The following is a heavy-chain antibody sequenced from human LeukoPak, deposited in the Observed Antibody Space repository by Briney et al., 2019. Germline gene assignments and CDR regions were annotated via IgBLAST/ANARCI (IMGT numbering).Heavy chain of an antibody. J-gene: IGHJ3*02. CDR3: ARDPATVTKGLDI. CDR2: ISYIGST. Sequence: SETLSLTCTVSGGSISSHYWTWIRQPPGKGLEWIGYISYIGSTNYNPSLKSRVTISVDTSKNQFSLKLSSVTAADAAVYFCARDPATVTKGLDIWGQGTMVTVSS. V-gene: IGHV4-59*11. CDR1: GGSISSHY. D-gene: IGHD4-17*01.